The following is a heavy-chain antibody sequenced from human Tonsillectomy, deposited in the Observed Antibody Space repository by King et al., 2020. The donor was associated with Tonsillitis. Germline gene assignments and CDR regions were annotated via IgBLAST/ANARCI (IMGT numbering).Heavy chain of an antibody. J-gene: IGHJ3*02. CDR3: ARGDYYDSSGYIHDAFDI. CDR2: IYYSGST. D-gene: IGHD3-22*01. CDR1: GGSLSSGGYY. Sequence: QLQLQESGPGLVKPSQTLSLTCTVSGGSLSSGGYYWSWIRQHPGKGLEWIGYIYYSGSTYYSPSLKSRITMSVDTSKNQFSLKLSSVTAADTAVYYCARGDYYDSSGYIHDAFDIWGQGTMVTVSS. V-gene: IGHV4-31*03.